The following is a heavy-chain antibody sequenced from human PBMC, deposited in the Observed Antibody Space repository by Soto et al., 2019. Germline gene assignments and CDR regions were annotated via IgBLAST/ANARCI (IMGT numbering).Heavy chain of an antibody. CDR1: GGANDCRS. J-gene: IGHJ4*02. D-gene: IGHD6-13*01. Sequence: GASVKPSSEASGGANDCRSRRSVQHDPGQGLEWMGWISAYNGNTNYAQKLQGRVTMTTDTSTSTAYMELRSLRSDDTAVYYCARVSPWGSSWFIDYLGQGTLVIVSS. V-gene: IGHV1-18*01. CDR2: ISAYNGNT. CDR3: ARVSPWGSSWFIDY.